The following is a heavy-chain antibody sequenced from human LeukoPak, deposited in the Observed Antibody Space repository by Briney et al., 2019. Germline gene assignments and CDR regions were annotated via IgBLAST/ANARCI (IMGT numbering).Heavy chain of an antibody. CDR2: VNHSGST. D-gene: IGHD3-10*01. CDR1: GASFSGYY. V-gene: IGHV4-34*01. CDR3: ARDYYYGSGSQQNGMDV. Sequence: SSETLSLTCAVYGASFSGYYWSWIRHPPGKGLEWHGEVNHSGSTNYNPALKSRAIISVDTSKNQFSLKLSSVTAADTAVYYCARDYYYGSGSQQNGMDVWGKGTTVTVSS. J-gene: IGHJ6*04.